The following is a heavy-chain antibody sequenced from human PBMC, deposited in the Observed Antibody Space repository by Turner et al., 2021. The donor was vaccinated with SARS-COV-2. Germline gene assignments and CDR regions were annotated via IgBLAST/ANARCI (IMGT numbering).Heavy chain of an antibody. D-gene: IGHD3-22*01. CDR1: GYDFTSYG. CDR3: AREPFTYYYDSSGNWFDP. Sequence: QVQLVQSGAEVKKPGASVKVSCKASGYDFTSYGISWARQAPGQGLEWMGWISAYNGNTNYAQELQGRVTMTTDTSTSTAYMELRSLRSDDTAVYYCAREPFTYYYDSSGNWFDPWGQGTLVTVSS. CDR2: ISAYNGNT. V-gene: IGHV1-18*01. J-gene: IGHJ5*02.